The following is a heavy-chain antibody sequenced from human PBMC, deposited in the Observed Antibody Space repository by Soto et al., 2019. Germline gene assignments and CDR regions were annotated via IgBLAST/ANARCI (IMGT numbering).Heavy chain of an antibody. J-gene: IGHJ6*02. V-gene: IGHV1-69*01. CDR1: GGTFSSYA. Sequence: QVQLVQSGAEVKKPGSSVKVSCKASGGTFSSYAISWVRQAPGQGLEWMGGIIPIFGTANYAQKFQGRVTITADESTSTAYMELSSLRAEDTAVYYCASRGDYTIFGVVRTPGARYYYYGMDVWGQGTTVTVSS. CDR3: ASRGDYTIFGVVRTPGARYYYYGMDV. D-gene: IGHD3-3*01. CDR2: IIPIFGTA.